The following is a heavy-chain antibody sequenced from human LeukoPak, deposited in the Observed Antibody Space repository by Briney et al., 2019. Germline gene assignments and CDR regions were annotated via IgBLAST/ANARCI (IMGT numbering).Heavy chain of an antibody. D-gene: IGHD2-15*01. J-gene: IGHJ6*02. Sequence: SETLSLTCTVSGGSISSSSYYWGWIRQPPGKGLEWIGSIYYSGSTYYNPSLKSRVTISVDTSKNQFSLKLSSVTAADTAVYYCARDTGSGPYYYYGMDVWGQGTTVTVSS. CDR1: GGSISSSSYY. CDR2: IYYSGST. CDR3: ARDTGSGPYYYYGMDV. V-gene: IGHV4-39*02.